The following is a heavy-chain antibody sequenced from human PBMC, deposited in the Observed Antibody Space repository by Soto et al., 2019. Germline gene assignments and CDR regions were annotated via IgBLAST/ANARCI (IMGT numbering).Heavy chain of an antibody. Sequence: QVQLVESGGGLVKPGGSLRLSCAASGFTFSDYYMSWIRQAPGKGLEWVSYISSSGSTIYYADSVKGRFTISRDNATNSLYLQMNSLKAEDTAVYYCAREEGQLFNYYYGMAVWGQGTTVTVSS. CDR3: AREEGQLFNYYYGMAV. V-gene: IGHV3-11*01. CDR1: GFTFSDYY. J-gene: IGHJ6*02. D-gene: IGHD6-13*01. CDR2: ISSSGSTI.